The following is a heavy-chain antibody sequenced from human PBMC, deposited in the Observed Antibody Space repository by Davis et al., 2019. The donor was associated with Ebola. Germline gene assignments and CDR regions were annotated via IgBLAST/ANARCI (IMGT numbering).Heavy chain of an antibody. J-gene: IGHJ4*02. V-gene: IGHV3-48*03. CDR1: GFTFSRHG. CDR3: AREGYNSGSYYFDY. D-gene: IGHD6-19*01. CDR2: ISSSGSTI. Sequence: PGGSLRLSCAASGFTFSRHGMHWVRQAPGKGLEWVSYISSSGSTIYYADSVKGRFTISRDNAKDSLYLQMNSLRAEDTAVYYCAREGYNSGSYYFDYWGQGTLVTVSS.